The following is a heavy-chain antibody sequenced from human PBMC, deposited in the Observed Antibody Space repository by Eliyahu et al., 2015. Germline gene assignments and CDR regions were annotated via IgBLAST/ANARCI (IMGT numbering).Heavy chain of an antibody. CDR2: IWYDESNI. CDR3: AKDGHGSGSYYEL. CDR1: GFIFNDNG. V-gene: IGHV3-33*06. Sequence: QVQLVESGGGVVQPGTSLXLSCVASGFIFNDNGMHWVRQAPGKGLEWVATIWYDESNINYIDSVRGRFTISRDNSKNTVYLQMNSLRAEDTALYYCAKDGHGSGSYYELWGQGTLVTVSS. D-gene: IGHD3-10*01. J-gene: IGHJ4*02.